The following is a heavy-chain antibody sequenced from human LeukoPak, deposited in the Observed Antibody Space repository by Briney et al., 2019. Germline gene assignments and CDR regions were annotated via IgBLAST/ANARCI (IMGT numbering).Heavy chain of an antibody. CDR1: GFTFSSYG. D-gene: IGHD3-10*01. V-gene: IGHV3-30*18. CDR2: ISYDGSNK. J-gene: IGHJ4*02. CDR3: AKDREYYGSGPFDY. Sequence: GGSLRLSCAASGFTFSSYGMHWVRQAPGKGLEWVAVISYDGSNKYYADSVKGRFTISRDNSENTLFLQMNSLRTEDTAVYYCAKDREYYGSGPFDYWGQGILVTVSS.